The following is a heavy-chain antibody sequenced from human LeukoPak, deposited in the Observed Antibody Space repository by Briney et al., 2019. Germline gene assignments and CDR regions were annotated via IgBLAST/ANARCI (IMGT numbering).Heavy chain of an antibody. CDR3: ARVGLVVVPAAINWFDP. V-gene: IGHV1-18*04. CDR2: ISAYNGNT. D-gene: IGHD2-2*02. CDR1: GYTFTGYY. Sequence: ASVKVSCKASGYTFTGYYMHWVRQAPGQGLEWMGWISAYNGNTNYAQKLQGRVTMTTDTSTSTAYMELRSLRSDDTAVYYCARVGLVVVPAAINWFDPWGQGTLVTVSS. J-gene: IGHJ5*02.